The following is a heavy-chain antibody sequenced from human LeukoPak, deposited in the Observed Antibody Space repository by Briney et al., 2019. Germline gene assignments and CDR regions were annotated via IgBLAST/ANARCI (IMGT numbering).Heavy chain of an antibody. CDR2: ISVGATYI. V-gene: IGHV3-21*04. CDR3: AKPARTDYADY. J-gene: IGHJ4*02. Sequence: GGSLRLSCAASAFTFSNYNMNWVRQAPGKGLEWILSISVGATYIYYADSVKGRFTISRDNSKNTLYLQMNSLRAEDTAVYYCAKPARTDYADYWGQGTLVTVSS. CDR1: AFTFSNYN. D-gene: IGHD1-14*01.